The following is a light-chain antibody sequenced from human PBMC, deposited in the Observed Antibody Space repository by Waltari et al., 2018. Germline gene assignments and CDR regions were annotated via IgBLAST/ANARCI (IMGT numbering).Light chain of an antibody. J-gene: IGLJ2*01. CDR1: RSNIGSNT. CDR2: ITD. Sequence: QSVLTQPPSASGTPGQRVSISCSGSRSNIGSNTVNWYQQLPGTAPKLLIFITDPRPSWFPDRFSGSKSGTSASLAISGLQSEDEAEYHCAVWDDSLNGPLFGGGTKLTVL. CDR3: AVWDDSLNGPL. V-gene: IGLV1-44*01.